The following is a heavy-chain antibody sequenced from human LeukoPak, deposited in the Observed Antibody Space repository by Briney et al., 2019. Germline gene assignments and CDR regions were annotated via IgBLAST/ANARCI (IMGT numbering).Heavy chain of an antibody. J-gene: IGHJ3*02. CDR1: GFTFSGYA. D-gene: IGHD3-10*01. Sequence: GGSLRLSCAASGFTFSGYAMSWVRQTPGKGLEWVSTFSSSGGSTYYADSVKGRFTISRDNSKNTLYLQMNSLRAEDTAVYYCATHITMVRGIDAFDIWGQGTMVTVSS. CDR3: ATHITMVRGIDAFDI. V-gene: IGHV3-23*01. CDR2: FSSSGGST.